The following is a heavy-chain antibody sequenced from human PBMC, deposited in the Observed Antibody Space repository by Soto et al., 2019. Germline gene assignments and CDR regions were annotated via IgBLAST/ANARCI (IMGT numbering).Heavy chain of an antibody. CDR1: GASLSGNS. V-gene: IGHV4-34*01. CDR3: ARGRGETDA. CDR2: INHSGNT. J-gene: IGHJ6*02. D-gene: IGHD2-21*01. Sequence: PSETLSLTCAVYGASLSGNSCNWLRHPPGKGLEWIGEINHSGNTNYNPSLRSRVTISIDTSKNHLSLNLRSVSAADTAVYNCARGRGETDARGQGTSGTVSS.